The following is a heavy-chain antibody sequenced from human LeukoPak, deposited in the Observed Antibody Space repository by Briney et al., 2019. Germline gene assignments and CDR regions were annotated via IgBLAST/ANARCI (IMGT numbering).Heavy chain of an antibody. D-gene: IGHD3-10*01. Sequence: GRSLRLSCTASGFTFGDYAMSWVRQAPGKGLEWVGFIRSKAYGGTTEYAASVKGRFTISRDDSKSIAYLQMNSLKTEDTAVYYCTRTPYYYASGSYYTPYYFDYWGQGTLVTVSS. J-gene: IGHJ4*02. CDR1: GFTFGDYA. CDR2: IRSKAYGGTT. V-gene: IGHV3-49*04. CDR3: TRTPYYYASGSYYTPYYFDY.